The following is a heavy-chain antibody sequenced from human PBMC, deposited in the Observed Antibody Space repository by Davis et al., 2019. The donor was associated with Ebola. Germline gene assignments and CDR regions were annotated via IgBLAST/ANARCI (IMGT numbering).Heavy chain of an antibody. J-gene: IGHJ3*02. CDR1: GFTFSSYS. CDR3: ARDDLRKNDAFDI. D-gene: IGHD1-14*01. CDR2: VSGRSTTI. Sequence: GESLKISCAASGFTFSSYSMNWVRQAPGKGLEWVSVVSGRSTTIHYADSVKGRFTISRDNSKNTLYLQMNSLRAEDTAVYYCARDDLRKNDAFDIWGQGTTVTVSS. V-gene: IGHV3-48*01.